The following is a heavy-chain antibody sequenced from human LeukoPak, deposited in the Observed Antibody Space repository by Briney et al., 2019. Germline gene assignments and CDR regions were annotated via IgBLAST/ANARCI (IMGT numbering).Heavy chain of an antibody. J-gene: IGHJ4*02. CDR2: LSGDGGRT. CDR3: ARGLGFSYGVGLDY. D-gene: IGHD5-18*01. Sequence: PGGSLRLSCAASGFTFDDYAMHWVRQSPGKGLEWVSLLSGDGGRTYYADSVKGRFTISRDNRRNSLYLQMNSLRTEDSALYYCARGLGFSYGVGLDYWGQGTLVTVSS. V-gene: IGHV3-43*02. CDR1: GFTFDDYA.